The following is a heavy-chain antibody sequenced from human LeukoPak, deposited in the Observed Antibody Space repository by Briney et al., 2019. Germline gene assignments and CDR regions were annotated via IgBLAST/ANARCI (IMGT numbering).Heavy chain of an antibody. Sequence: ASVKVSRKASGGTFSSYTISWVRQAPGQGLEWMGRIIPILGIANYAQKFQGRVTITADNSTSTAYKELSSLRSEDTAVYYCARVDILTGYFDYWGQGTLVTVSS. CDR2: IIPILGIA. D-gene: IGHD3-9*01. V-gene: IGHV1-69*02. J-gene: IGHJ4*02. CDR1: GGTFSSYT. CDR3: ARVDILTGYFDY.